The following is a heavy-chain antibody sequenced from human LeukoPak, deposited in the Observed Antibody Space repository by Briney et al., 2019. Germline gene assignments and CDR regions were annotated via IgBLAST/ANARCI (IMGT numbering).Heavy chain of an antibody. D-gene: IGHD3-16*02. Sequence: ASVKVSRKASGYTFTNYAITWVRQAPGQGPEWMGWISPYNGDRRDALKFQDRVTMTTDTSTTTAYMELRSLRSDDTAVYYCARLRLGELSLGFDPWGQGTLVTVSS. J-gene: IGHJ5*02. CDR2: ISPYNGDR. CDR1: GYTFTNYA. CDR3: ARLRLGELSLGFDP. V-gene: IGHV1-18*01.